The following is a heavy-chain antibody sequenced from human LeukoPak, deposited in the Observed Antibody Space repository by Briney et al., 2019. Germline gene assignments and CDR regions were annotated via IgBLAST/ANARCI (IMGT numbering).Heavy chain of an antibody. D-gene: IGHD5-18*01. CDR1: GGSFSNFY. CDR2: INHSGRT. CDR3: ARDRGDTAMAHPFDY. J-gene: IGHJ4*02. V-gene: IGHV4-34*01. Sequence: SETLSLTCAVFGGSFSNFYWTWIRQPPGKGLEWIGEINHSGRTNYNPSLKSRVSISVDTSRNQVSLKLTSVTAADTAVYYCARDRGDTAMAHPFDYWGQGTLVTVSS.